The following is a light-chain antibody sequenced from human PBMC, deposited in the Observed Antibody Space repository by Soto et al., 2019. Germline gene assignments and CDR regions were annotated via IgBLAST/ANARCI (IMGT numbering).Light chain of an antibody. J-gene: IGKJ5*01. Sequence: EVVLTQSPVTLSLSPGERATLSCRASQSVSSNLAWYQQIPGQAPRLLIYGASSRATDIPDRFSGSGSGTDFTLTISRLEPEDFAVYYCQHYSNSPSFGQGTRLEIK. CDR2: GAS. V-gene: IGKV3-20*01. CDR3: QHYSNSPS. CDR1: QSVSSN.